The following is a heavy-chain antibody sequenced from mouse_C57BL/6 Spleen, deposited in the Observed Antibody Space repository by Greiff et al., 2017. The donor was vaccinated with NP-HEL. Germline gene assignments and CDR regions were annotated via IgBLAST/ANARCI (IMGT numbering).Heavy chain of an antibody. CDR1: GYTFTSYW. V-gene: IGHV1-64*01. Sequence: QVQLKQPGAELVKPGASVKLSCKASGYTFTSYWMHWVKQRPGQGLEWIGMIHPNSGSTNYNEKFKSKATLTVDQSSSTAYMQLSSLTSEDSAVYYCTRSTVVGGDFDYWGQGTTLTVSS. D-gene: IGHD1-1*01. J-gene: IGHJ2*01. CDR2: IHPNSGST. CDR3: TRSTVVGGDFDY.